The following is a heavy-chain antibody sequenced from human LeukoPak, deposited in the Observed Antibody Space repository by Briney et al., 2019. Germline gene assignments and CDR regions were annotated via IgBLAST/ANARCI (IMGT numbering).Heavy chain of an antibody. D-gene: IGHD3-10*01. CDR3: AKDIYRPTGKWFEVPGDY. CDR2: ISYGGSNK. J-gene: IGHJ4*02. V-gene: IGHV3-30*18. Sequence: GRSLRLSCAASGFTFSSYGMHWVRQAPGKGLEWVAVISYGGSNKYYADSVKGRFTISRDNSKNTLYLQMNSLRAEDTAVYYCAKDIYRPTGKWFEVPGDYWGQGTLVTVSS. CDR1: GFTFSSYG.